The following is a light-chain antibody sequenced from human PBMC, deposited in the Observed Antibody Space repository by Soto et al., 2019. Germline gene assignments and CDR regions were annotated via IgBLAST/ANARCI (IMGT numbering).Light chain of an antibody. J-gene: IGLJ1*01. Sequence: QSALTQPASMSGSPGQSITISCTGTSSDVGSYYPVSWFQQHPGKAPKLIIYEVNKQPSGVSDRFSGSKSGNTASLTISGLQAADEAEYYCCSYAGDTTFFVFGTGIKLTVL. CDR1: SSDVGSYYP. V-gene: IGLV2-23*02. CDR2: EVN. CDR3: CSYAGDTTFFV.